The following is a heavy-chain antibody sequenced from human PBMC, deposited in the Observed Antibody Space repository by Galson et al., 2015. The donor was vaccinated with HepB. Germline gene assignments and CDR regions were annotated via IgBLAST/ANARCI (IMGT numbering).Heavy chain of an antibody. CDR1: GGTFSSYT. CDR2: IIPILGIA. D-gene: IGHD3-22*01. V-gene: IGHV1-69*02. J-gene: IGHJ6*02. Sequence: SVKVSCKASGGTFSSYTISWVRQAPGQGLEWMGRIIPILGIANYAQKFQGRVTITADKSTSTAYMELSSLRSEDTAVYYCARGSYYDSSGYPPTWTPNYYYGMDVWGQGTTVTVSS. CDR3: ARGSYYDSSGYPPTWTPNYYYGMDV.